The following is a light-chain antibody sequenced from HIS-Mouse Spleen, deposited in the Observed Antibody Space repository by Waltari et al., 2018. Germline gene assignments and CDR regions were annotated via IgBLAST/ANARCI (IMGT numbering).Light chain of an antibody. CDR2: EVS. CDR3: SSNTSSSTYV. V-gene: IGLV2-18*02. Sequence: QSALTQPPSVSGSPGQSVTISCTGTSSDVGSYNRVSWYQQPPGTAPKLMLYEVSKRPSGGPERFSGATAGNTASLPISGLQAEDEADYYCSSNTSSSTYVFGTGTKVTVL. CDR1: SSDVGSYNR. J-gene: IGLJ1*01.